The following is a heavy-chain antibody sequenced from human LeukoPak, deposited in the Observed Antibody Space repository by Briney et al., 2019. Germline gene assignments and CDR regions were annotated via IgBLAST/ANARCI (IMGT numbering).Heavy chain of an antibody. D-gene: IGHD1-14*01. Sequence: SETLSLTCTVSGGSIISSSHYWGWIRQPPGKGLEWIGSIYYSGSTYYNPSFKSRVTISVDTSKNQFSLKLSSVTAADTAVYYCARARRQENYYYYMDVWGKGTTVTVSS. V-gene: IGHV4-39*07. CDR1: GGSIISSSHY. J-gene: IGHJ6*03. CDR2: IYYSGST. CDR3: ARARRQENYYYYMDV.